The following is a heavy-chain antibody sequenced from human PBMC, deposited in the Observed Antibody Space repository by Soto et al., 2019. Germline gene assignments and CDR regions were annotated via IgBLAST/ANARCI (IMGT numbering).Heavy chain of an antibody. CDR3: ARVRSGKSPTVTFFDY. V-gene: IGHV4-30-2*01. D-gene: IGHD4-17*01. J-gene: IGHJ4*02. CDR1: GGSISSGGYS. CDR2: IYHSGST. Sequence: ASETLSLTCAVSGGSISSGGYSWSWIRQPPGKGLEWIGYIYHSGSTYYNPSLKSRVTISVDRSKNQFSLKLSSVTAADTAVYYCARVRSGKSPTVTFFDYWGQGTLVTVSS.